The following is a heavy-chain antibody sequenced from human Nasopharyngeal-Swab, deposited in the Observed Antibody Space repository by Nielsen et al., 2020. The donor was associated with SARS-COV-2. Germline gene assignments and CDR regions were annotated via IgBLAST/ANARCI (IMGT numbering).Heavy chain of an antibody. CDR3: ARGGDPREVVAATDCFDP. Sequence: WVRQAPGQGFVWMGIINPGGGSARYSQNFQGRVTMTRDTSTSTVYMELSSLRSEDTAVYYCARGGDPREVVAATDCFDPWGQGTLVTVSS. J-gene: IGHJ5*02. D-gene: IGHD2-15*01. V-gene: IGHV1-46*01. CDR2: INPGGGSA.